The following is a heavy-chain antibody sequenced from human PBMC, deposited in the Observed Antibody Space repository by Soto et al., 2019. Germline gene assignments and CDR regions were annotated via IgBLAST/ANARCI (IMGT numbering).Heavy chain of an antibody. V-gene: IGHV1-46*01. Sequence: ASVKVSCKAGGYTFSDYYIQWVRQAPGRGLEWVGIINPSGEHTNYAQQFRGRVAMTRDTSTSTAYMELRSLRSEDTAVYFCARISCKGGSCYFDFDHWGQGTLVTVSS. CDR1: GYTFSDYY. CDR3: ARISCKGGSCYFDFDH. CDR2: INPSGEHT. J-gene: IGHJ4*02. D-gene: IGHD2-15*01.